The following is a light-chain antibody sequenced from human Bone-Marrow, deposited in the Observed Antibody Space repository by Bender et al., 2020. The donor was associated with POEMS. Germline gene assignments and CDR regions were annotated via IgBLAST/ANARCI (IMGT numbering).Light chain of an antibody. CDR1: SSDVGSYNL. V-gene: IGLV2-14*02. CDR3: SSYASSRTVV. J-gene: IGLJ2*01. CDR2: EGS. Sequence: QSALTQPASVSGSPGQSITISCTGTSSDVGSYNLVSWYQQHPGKAPKLMIYEGSKRPSGVSNRFSGSKTGNTASLTISGLQADDEADYYCSSYASSRTVVFGGGTKLTVL.